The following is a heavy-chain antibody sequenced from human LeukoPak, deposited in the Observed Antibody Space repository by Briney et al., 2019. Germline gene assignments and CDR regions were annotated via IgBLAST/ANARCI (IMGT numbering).Heavy chain of an antibody. V-gene: IGHV3-53*01. Sequence: GGSLRLSCAASGFTVSSNYMSWVRQAPGKGLEWGSVIYSGGSTYYADSVKGRFTISRDNSKNTLYLQMNSLRAEDTAVYYCVGYCSSTSCFTNYYYYYYGMDVWGQGTTVTVSS. CDR1: GFTVSSNY. CDR2: IYSGGST. J-gene: IGHJ6*02. CDR3: VGYCSSTSCFTNYYYYYYGMDV. D-gene: IGHD2-2*01.